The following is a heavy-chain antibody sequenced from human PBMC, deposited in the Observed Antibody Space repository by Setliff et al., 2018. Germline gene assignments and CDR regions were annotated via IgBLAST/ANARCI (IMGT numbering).Heavy chain of an antibody. CDR2: IYTSGST. CDR1: GGSISRGSYD. D-gene: IGHD5-18*01. J-gene: IGHJ4*02. Sequence: SETLSLTCTVSGGSISRGSYDWSWIRQPAGKGLEWIGRIYTSGSTNYNPSLKSRVTISVDTSKNQFSLKLSSVTAADTAVYYCARGGYSYGLGGFPLDYWGQGTLVTVS. CDR3: ARGGYSYGLGGFPLDY. V-gene: IGHV4-61*02.